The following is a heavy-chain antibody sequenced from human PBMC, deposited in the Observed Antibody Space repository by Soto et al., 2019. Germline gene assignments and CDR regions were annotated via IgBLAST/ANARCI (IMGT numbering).Heavy chain of an antibody. J-gene: IGHJ6*02. V-gene: IGHV1-69*01. Sequence: QVQLVQSGAEVKKPGSSAKVSCKASGGMFSGYVMSWVRQAPGQGLEWMGGIIPIYGSAKYAQKFQGRITITADDSTSTGYMELSSLRFEDTATYYCATRNTEFSFRDPQYGMDVWGRGTTITVSS. D-gene: IGHD3-10*01. CDR1: GGMFSGYV. CDR3: ATRNTEFSFRDPQYGMDV. CDR2: IIPIYGSA.